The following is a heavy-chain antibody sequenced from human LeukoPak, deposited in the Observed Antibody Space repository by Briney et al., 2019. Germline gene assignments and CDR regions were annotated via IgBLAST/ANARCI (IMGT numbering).Heavy chain of an antibody. Sequence: SETLSLTCTVSGGSISGYYWSWIRQPPGKGLEWIGYIHYTGSTNYNSSLNSRVTSSVDTSRNRISLKLSSVTAADTAVYYCARDRVDGWPTLGAFDIWGQGTMVTVSS. CDR1: GGSISGYY. CDR2: IHYTGST. D-gene: IGHD2-15*01. CDR3: ARDRVDGWPTLGAFDI. J-gene: IGHJ3*02. V-gene: IGHV4-59*01.